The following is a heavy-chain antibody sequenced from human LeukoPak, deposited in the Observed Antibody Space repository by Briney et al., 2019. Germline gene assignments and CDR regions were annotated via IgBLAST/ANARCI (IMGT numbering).Heavy chain of an antibody. D-gene: IGHD6-19*01. V-gene: IGHV3-30*02. CDR1: GFTFSSYG. CDR2: IRYDGSNK. Sequence: GGSLRLSCAASGFTFSSYGMHRVRQAPGKGLEWVAFIRYDGSNKYYADSVKGRFTISRDNSKNTLYLQMNSLRAEDTAVYYCAKVYSSGWQNDSDDAFDIWGQGTMVTVSS. CDR3: AKVYSSGWQNDSDDAFDI. J-gene: IGHJ3*02.